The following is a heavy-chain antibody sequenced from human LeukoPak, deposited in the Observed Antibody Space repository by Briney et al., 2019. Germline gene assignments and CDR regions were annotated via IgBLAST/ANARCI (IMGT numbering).Heavy chain of an antibody. CDR1: GFNFGDFA. J-gene: IGHJ4*02. V-gene: IGHV3-21*01. CDR2: ISSNSKYI. D-gene: IGHD3-22*01. CDR3: ARDSSDFDY. Sequence: GGSLRLSCTGSGFNFGDFAVNWVRQAPGKGLEWVSSISSNSKYIYYADSMRGRFTVSRDNAKNSLFLQLNSLRAEDTAVYYCARDSSDFDYWGQGTLVTVSS.